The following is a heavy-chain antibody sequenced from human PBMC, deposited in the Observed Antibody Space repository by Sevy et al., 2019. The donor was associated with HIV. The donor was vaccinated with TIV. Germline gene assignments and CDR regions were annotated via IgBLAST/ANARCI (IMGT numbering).Heavy chain of an antibody. D-gene: IGHD3-3*01. Sequence: GGSLRLSCAASGFTFSSYAMHWVRQAPGKGLEWVAVISYDGSNKYYADSVKGRFTFSRDNSKNTLYLQMNSLRAEDTAVYYCARDIGPYYDFWSGRDYYYGMDVWGQGTTVTVSS. J-gene: IGHJ6*02. V-gene: IGHV3-30*04. CDR3: ARDIGPYYDFWSGRDYYYGMDV. CDR2: ISYDGSNK. CDR1: GFTFSSYA.